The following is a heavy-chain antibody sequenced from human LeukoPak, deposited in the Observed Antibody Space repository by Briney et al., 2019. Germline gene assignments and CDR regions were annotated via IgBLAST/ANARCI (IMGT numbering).Heavy chain of an antibody. Sequence: GGSLRLSCAASGFTFSDSGMHWVRQASGKGLEWVGHIRSKADSYATVYAASVKGRFTITRDDSENTAYLQVNSLKTEDTAVYYCATFPSGSYSAYWGQGTLVTVSS. V-gene: IGHV3-73*01. D-gene: IGHD1-26*01. CDR3: ATFPSGSYSAY. CDR1: GFTFSDSG. CDR2: IRSKADSYAT. J-gene: IGHJ4*02.